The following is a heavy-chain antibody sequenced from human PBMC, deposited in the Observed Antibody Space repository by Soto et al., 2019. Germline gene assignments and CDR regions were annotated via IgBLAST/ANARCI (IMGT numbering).Heavy chain of an antibody. D-gene: IGHD2-21*02. V-gene: IGHV1-69*08. CDR2: IIPILGIA. CDR3: AREHCGGDCSKRRPFDY. J-gene: IGHJ4*02. CDR1: GGTFSSYT. Sequence: QVQLVQSGAEVKKPGSSVKVSCKASGGTFSSYTISWVRQAPGQGLEWMGRIIPILGIANYAQKFQGRVTITAXXSXSXXYMELSSLRSEDTAVYYCAREHCGGDCSKRRPFDYWGQGTLVTVSS.